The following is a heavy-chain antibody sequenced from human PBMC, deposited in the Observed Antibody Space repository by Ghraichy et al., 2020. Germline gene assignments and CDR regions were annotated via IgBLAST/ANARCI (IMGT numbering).Heavy chain of an antibody. CDR3: ARADPLEEESGDYFDS. CDR2: ISAYNGNT. Sequence: ASVKVSCKAAGYTFTNYGNIWERQAPGQGLEWKGWISAYNGNTNYAQKFQGRVTMTTESSTTIAYMEMRNLKSDDTAVYYCARADPLEEESGDYFDSWGQGTRITVSS. CDR1: GYTFTNYG. J-gene: IGHJ4*02. V-gene: IGHV1-18*04. D-gene: IGHD2-8*02.